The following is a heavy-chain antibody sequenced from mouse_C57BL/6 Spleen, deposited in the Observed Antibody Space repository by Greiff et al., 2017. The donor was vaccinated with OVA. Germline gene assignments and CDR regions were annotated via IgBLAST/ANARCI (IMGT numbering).Heavy chain of an antibody. CDR3: ASHYGSSPPWFAY. Sequence: QVQLQQSGPELVKPGASVKISCKASGYAFSSSWMNWVKQRPGKGLEWIGRIYPGDGDTNYNGKFKGKATLTADKSSSTAYMQLSSLTSEDSAVYFCASHYGSSPPWFAYWGQGTLVTVSA. CDR1: GYAFSSSW. CDR2: IYPGDGDT. J-gene: IGHJ3*01. D-gene: IGHD1-1*01. V-gene: IGHV1-82*01.